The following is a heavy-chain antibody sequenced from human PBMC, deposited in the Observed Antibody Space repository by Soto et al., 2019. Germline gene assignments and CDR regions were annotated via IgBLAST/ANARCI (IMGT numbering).Heavy chain of an antibody. CDR2: IYYSGST. J-gene: IGHJ3*02. Sequence: QVQLQESGPGLVKPSQTLSLTCTVSGGSISSGGYYWSWIRQHPGKGLEWIGYIYYSGSTYYNPSLKSRVTISVDTYKNQFSLKLSSVTAADTAVYYCARAQFSYDSSGYSDAFDIWGQGTMVTVSS. V-gene: IGHV4-31*03. D-gene: IGHD3-22*01. CDR3: ARAQFSYDSSGYSDAFDI. CDR1: GGSISSGGYY.